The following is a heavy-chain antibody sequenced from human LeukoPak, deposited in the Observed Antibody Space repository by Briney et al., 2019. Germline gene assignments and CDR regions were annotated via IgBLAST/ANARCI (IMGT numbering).Heavy chain of an antibody. D-gene: IGHD5-24*01. CDR2: IFRGGAT. CDR1: GFTVSNNY. V-gene: IGHV3-53*04. Sequence: GGSLTLFCAASGFTVSNNYMGWVSQAPGEGLEWVSLIFRGGATYYADSVKGQFTISRHNSNNTLYLQMTSLTAEDTAVYYCAKMGRDGYYFDHWGQGTLVTVSS. J-gene: IGHJ4*02. CDR3: AKMGRDGYYFDH.